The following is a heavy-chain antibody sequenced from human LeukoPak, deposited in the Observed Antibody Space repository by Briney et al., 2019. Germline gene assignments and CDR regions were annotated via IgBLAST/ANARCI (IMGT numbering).Heavy chain of an antibody. CDR2: IIPIFGTA. Sequence: ASVKVSCKASGGTFSSYAISWVRQAPGQGLEWMGGIIPIFGTANYAQKFQGRVTITADKSTSTAYMGLSSLRSEDTAVYYCAREYNWNYSDAFDIWGQGTMVTVSS. CDR3: AREYNWNYSDAFDI. J-gene: IGHJ3*02. CDR1: GGTFSSYA. D-gene: IGHD1-7*01. V-gene: IGHV1-69*06.